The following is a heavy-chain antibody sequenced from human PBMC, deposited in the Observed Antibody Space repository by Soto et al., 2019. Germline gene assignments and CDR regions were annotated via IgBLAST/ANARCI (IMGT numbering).Heavy chain of an antibody. CDR2: INHSGST. CDR3: ARAARRYYMDV. Sequence: QVQLQQWGAGLLKPSETLSLTCAVYGGSFSGYYWSWIRQPPGKGLEWIGEINHSGSTNYTPSLKSRVTISVATSKNQFSLKLRSVTAADTAVYCCARAARRYYMDVWGKGTTVTVS. V-gene: IGHV4-34*01. CDR1: GGSFSGYY. J-gene: IGHJ6*03.